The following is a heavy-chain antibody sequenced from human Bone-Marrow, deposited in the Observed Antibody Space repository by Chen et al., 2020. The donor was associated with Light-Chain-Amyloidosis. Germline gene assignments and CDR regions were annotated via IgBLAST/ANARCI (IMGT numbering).Heavy chain of an antibody. CDR3: AREGPGYCTNGVCYTGVRDAFDI. D-gene: IGHD2-8*01. V-gene: IGHV3-7*01. CDR2: IKQDGSEK. CDR1: GFTFSSSW. Sequence: EVQLVESGGGLVQPGGSLRLSCAASGFTFSSSWMSWVRQAPGKGLEWVANIKQDGSEKYYVDSVKGRFTISRDNAKNSLYLQMNSLRAEDTAVYYCAREGPGYCTNGVCYTGVRDAFDIWGQGTMVTVSS. J-gene: IGHJ3*02.